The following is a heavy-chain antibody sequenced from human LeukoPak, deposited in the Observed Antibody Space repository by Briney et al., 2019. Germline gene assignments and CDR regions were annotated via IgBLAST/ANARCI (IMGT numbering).Heavy chain of an antibody. V-gene: IGHV3-23*01. CDR1: GLAFSSYA. D-gene: IGHD3-3*01. CDR3: ADYGVSGVRNNFY. CDR2: ISVPSNT. Sequence: GGSLRLSCAASGLAFSSYAMSWVRQAPGKGMEGVSTISVPSNTFYAYSVKARFTISRDNSRNTVYLQMTSLRADDTAVYYCADYGVSGVRNNFYWGQGTLVTVSS. J-gene: IGHJ4*02.